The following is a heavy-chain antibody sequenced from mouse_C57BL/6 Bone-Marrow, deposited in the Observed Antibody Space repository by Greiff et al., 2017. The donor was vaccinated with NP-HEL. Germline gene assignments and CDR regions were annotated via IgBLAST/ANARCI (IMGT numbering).Heavy chain of an antibody. CDR1: GYSFTDYN. J-gene: IGHJ1*03. CDR2: INPNYGTT. CDR3: ARFYYGSSSFYWYFDV. V-gene: IGHV1-39*01. Sequence: VQLQQSGPELVKPGASVKISCKASGYSFTDYNMNWVKQSNGKSLEWIGVINPNYGTTSYNQKFKGKATLTVDQSSSTAYMQLNSLTSEDSAVYYCARFYYGSSSFYWYFDVWGTGTTVTVSS. D-gene: IGHD1-1*01.